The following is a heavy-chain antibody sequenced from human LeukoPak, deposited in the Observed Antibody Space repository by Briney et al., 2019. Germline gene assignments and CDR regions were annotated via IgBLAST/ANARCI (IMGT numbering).Heavy chain of an antibody. J-gene: IGHJ4*02. CDR1: GFTVSSNY. CDR2: ISGSGGST. Sequence: PGGSLRLSCAASGFTVSSNYMSWVRQAPGKGLEWVSVISGSGGSTYFADSVKGRFTISRDNSKNALYLQMNSLRAEDTAVYYCARDGVTMVRGVKISGYFDYWGQGTLVTVSS. CDR3: ARDGVTMVRGVKISGYFDY. D-gene: IGHD3-10*01. V-gene: IGHV3-53*01.